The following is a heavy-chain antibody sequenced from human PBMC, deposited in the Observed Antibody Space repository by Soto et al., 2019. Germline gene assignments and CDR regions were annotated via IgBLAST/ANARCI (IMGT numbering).Heavy chain of an antibody. CDR1: GYPFTSYG. D-gene: IGHD3-22*01. CDR3: ARTRKVYYASRGAFDI. V-gene: IGHV1-18*04. Sequence: ASVKVCCKASGYPFTSYGISLVRQAPGQGLEWIGWISAYNGNTNYAQKLQGRVTMTTDTSTSTAYMELRSLRSDDTAVYYCARTRKVYYASRGAFDIWGQGTMVTVSS. CDR2: ISAYNGNT. J-gene: IGHJ3*02.